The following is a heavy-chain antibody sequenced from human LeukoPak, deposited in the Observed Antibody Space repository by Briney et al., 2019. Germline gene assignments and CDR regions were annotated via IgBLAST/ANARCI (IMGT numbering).Heavy chain of an antibody. Sequence: GGSLRLSCAASGFTFDGYAMHWVRQAPGKGLEWVSGISWNSGSIGYADSVKGRFTISRDNAKNSLYLQMNSLRAEDTALYYCAKDLWFGDDYWGQGTLVTVSS. CDR1: GFTFDGYA. CDR3: AKDLWFGDDY. CDR2: ISWNSGSI. V-gene: IGHV3-9*01. D-gene: IGHD3-10*01. J-gene: IGHJ4*02.